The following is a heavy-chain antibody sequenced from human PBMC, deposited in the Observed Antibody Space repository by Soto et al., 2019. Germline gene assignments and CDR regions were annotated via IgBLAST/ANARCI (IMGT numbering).Heavy chain of an antibody. CDR1: GFTVSSNY. CDR2: IYSSGST. J-gene: IGHJ2*01. CDR3: ARGGVVTPNWYFDL. Sequence: GGSLRLSCAASGFTVSSNYMSWVRQAPGKGLEWVSVIYSSGSTYYADSVKGRFTISRDNSKNTLYLQMNSLRAEDTAVYYCARGGVVTPNWYFDLWGRGTLVTVSS. V-gene: IGHV3-66*01. D-gene: IGHD2-21*02.